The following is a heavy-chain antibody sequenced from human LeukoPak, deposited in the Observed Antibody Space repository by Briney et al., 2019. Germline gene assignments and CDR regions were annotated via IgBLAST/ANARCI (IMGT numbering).Heavy chain of an antibody. J-gene: IGHJ4*02. V-gene: IGHV3-23*01. CDR2: MSSGGGYT. Sequence: PGGSLRLSCAASGFNFNKYDMTWARQAPGKGLEWVSGMSSGGGYTYYADSVKGRFTISRDNSQNTLYLQMNSLRVEDTALYYCAKLATRRKVASYIDSWGQGTPVTVSS. D-gene: IGHD1-26*01. CDR1: GFNFNKYD. CDR3: AKLATRRKVASYIDS.